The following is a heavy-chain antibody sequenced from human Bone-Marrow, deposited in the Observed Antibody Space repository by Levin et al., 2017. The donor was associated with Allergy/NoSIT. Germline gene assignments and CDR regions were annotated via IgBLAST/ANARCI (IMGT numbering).Heavy chain of an antibody. CDR1: GFTFSSYW. CDR2: INSDGSST. V-gene: IGHV3-74*01. J-gene: IGHJ6*02. Sequence: ETLSLTCAASGFTFSSYWMHWVRQAPGKGLVWVSRINSDGSSTNYADSVKGRFTISRDNAKNTLYLQMSSLRAEDTAVYYCARASSTSCYVWGRGTTVTVSS. CDR3: ARASSTSCYV. D-gene: IGHD2-2*01.